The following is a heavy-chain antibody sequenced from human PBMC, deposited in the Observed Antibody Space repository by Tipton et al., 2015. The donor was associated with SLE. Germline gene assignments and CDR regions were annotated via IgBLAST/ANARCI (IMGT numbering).Heavy chain of an antibody. CDR3: AKEVYGGNLYYYFDL. V-gene: IGHV3-9*01. J-gene: IGHJ2*01. CDR1: GFTFDDYA. Sequence: SLRLSCAASGFTFDDYAMHWVRQAPGKGLERVSSISWNSGSIVYADSVKGRFTISRDNAKNSLYLQMNSLRAEDTALYYCAKEVYGGNLYYYFDLWGRGTLVTVSS. D-gene: IGHD4-23*01. CDR2: ISWNSGSI.